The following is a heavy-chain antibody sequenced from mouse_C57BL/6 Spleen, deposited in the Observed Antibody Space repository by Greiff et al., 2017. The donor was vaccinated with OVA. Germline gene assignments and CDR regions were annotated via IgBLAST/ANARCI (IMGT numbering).Heavy chain of an antibody. V-gene: IGHV1-39*01. J-gene: IGHJ4*01. Sequence: EVQLQQSGPELVKPGASVKISCKASGYAFTDYNMNWVKQSNGKSLEWIGVINPNYGTTSYNQRFKGKATLTVDKSSSTAYMQLNSLTSEDSAVYYCARSSDGYYVGYAMDYWGQGTSVTVSS. CDR2: INPNYGTT. CDR1: GYAFTDYN. CDR3: ARSSDGYYVGYAMDY. D-gene: IGHD2-3*01.